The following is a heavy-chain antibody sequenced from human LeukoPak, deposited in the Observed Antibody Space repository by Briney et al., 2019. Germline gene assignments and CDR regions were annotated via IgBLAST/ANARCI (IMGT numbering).Heavy chain of an antibody. Sequence: SETLSLTCTVSGGSISSSSYYWGWIRQPPGKGLEWIGSIYYSGSTYYNPSLKSRVTISVDTSKNQFSLKLSSVTAADTAVYYCARAGLDGGYDYYMDVWGKGTTVTVSS. CDR1: GGSISSSSYY. V-gene: IGHV4-39*01. CDR3: ARAGLDGGYDYYMDV. D-gene: IGHD4-23*01. J-gene: IGHJ6*03. CDR2: IYYSGST.